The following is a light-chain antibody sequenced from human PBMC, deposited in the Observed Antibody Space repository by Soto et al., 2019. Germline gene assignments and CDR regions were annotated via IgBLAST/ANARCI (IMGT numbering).Light chain of an antibody. CDR3: QKYNSAPPWR. CDR2: AAS. Sequence: DIQMTQSPSSLSASVGDRVTITCRASQGISNYLAWYQQKPGKVPKLLIYAASTLQSGVPSRFSGSGSGTDFTLTISSLQPEDVATYYCQKYNSAPPWRLGQGTKVEIK. J-gene: IGKJ1*01. V-gene: IGKV1-27*01. CDR1: QGISNY.